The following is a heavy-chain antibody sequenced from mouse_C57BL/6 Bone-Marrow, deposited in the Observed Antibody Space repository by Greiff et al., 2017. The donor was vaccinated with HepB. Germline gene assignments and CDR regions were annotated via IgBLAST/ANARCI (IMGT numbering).Heavy chain of an antibody. D-gene: IGHD4-1*01. CDR1: GYTFTSYW. CDR2: IDPSDSYT. V-gene: IGHV1-69*01. Sequence: QVQLQQPGAELVMPGASVKLSCKASGYTFTSYWMHWVKQRPGQGLEWIGEIDPSDSYTNYNQKFKGKSTLTVDKSASTAYMQFSSLTSEDSAVYYCASWGYAMDYWGQGTSVTVSS. J-gene: IGHJ4*01. CDR3: ASWGYAMDY.